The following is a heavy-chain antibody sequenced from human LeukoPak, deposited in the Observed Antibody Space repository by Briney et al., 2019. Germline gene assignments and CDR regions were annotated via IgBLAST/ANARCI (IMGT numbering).Heavy chain of an antibody. CDR1: GYTFTGYY. CDR3: ARVGSWYESGYYYGMDV. D-gene: IGHD2-15*01. V-gene: IGHV1-2*02. CDR2: INPNSGGT. J-gene: IGHJ6*02. Sequence: ASVKVSCKASGYTFTGYYMHWVRQAPGQGLEWMGWINPNSGGTNYAQKFQGRVTMTRDTSTSTAYMELCRLRSDDTAVYYCARVGSWYESGYYYGMDVWGQGTTVTVSS.